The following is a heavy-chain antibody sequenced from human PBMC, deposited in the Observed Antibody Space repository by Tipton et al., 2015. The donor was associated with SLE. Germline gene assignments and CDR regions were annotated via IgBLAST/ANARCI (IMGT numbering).Heavy chain of an antibody. Sequence: SLRFSCAASGFSFDNYSMNWVRQVPGKGLEWVSGITWNSGSRSYADSVKGRFTISRDNAKNSLYLQMNSLRVEDTALYYCAKDMGQSVWPSFYYYDMDVWGQGTTVTVSS. CDR1: GFSFDNYS. CDR3: AKDMGQSVWPSFYYYDMDV. V-gene: IGHV3-9*01. D-gene: IGHD3-16*01. CDR2: ITWNSGSR. J-gene: IGHJ6*02.